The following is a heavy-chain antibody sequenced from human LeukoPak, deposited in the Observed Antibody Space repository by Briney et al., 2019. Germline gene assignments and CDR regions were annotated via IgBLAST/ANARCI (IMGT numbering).Heavy chain of an antibody. V-gene: IGHV5-51*01. J-gene: IGHJ4*02. D-gene: IGHD2-21*02. CDR2: IYPGDSDT. Sequence: PGESLKISCKGSGNSFTNYWIGWVRQMPGKGLEWMGIIYPGDSDTRYSPSFQGQVTISADKSISTAYLQWSSLKASDTAMYYCARSYCGGDCYSPIFDYWGQGTLVTVSS. CDR3: ARSYCGGDCYSPIFDY. CDR1: GNSFTNYW.